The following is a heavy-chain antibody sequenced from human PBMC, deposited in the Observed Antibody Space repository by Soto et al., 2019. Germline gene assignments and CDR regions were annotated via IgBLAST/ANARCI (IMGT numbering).Heavy chain of an antibody. D-gene: IGHD3-10*01. CDR2: IDPSDSYT. Sequence: GESLKISCKGSGYSFTSYWISWVRQMPGKGLEWMGRIDPSDSYTNYSPSFQGHVTISADKSISTAYLQWSSLKASDTAMYYCARHRSPVSYYYGIDVCGKGTTVTVSS. J-gene: IGHJ6*04. CDR1: GYSFTSYW. CDR3: ARHRSPVSYYYGIDV. V-gene: IGHV5-10-1*01.